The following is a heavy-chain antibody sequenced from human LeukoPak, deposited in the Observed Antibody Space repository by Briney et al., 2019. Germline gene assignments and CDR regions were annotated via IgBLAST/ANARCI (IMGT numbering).Heavy chain of an antibody. J-gene: IGHJ4*02. V-gene: IGHV3-23*01. CDR3: ATARPEQWLASYYFDY. D-gene: IGHD6-19*01. Sequence: GGCLRLSCAASGFTFSSYAMSWVRQTPRKGLEWVSPINGNSGSTYYADSVKGRFTISRDKSKNTLYLQMNSLRAEETAVYYCATARPEQWLASYYFDYWGQGTLVTVSS. CDR1: GFTFSSYA. CDR2: INGNSGST.